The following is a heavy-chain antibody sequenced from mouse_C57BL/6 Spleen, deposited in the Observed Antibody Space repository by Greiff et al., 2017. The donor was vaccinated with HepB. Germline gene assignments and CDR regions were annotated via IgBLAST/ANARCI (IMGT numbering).Heavy chain of an antibody. CDR2: INYDGSST. D-gene: IGHD2-12*01. CDR1: GFTFSDYY. Sequence: EVQVVESEGGLVQPGSSMKLSCTASGFTFSDYYMAWVRQVPEKGLEWVANINYDGSSTYYLDSLKSRFIISRDNAKNILYLQMSSLKSEDTATYYCARDGTYYKGWYFDVWGTGTTVTVSS. V-gene: IGHV5-16*01. J-gene: IGHJ1*03. CDR3: ARDGTYYKGWYFDV.